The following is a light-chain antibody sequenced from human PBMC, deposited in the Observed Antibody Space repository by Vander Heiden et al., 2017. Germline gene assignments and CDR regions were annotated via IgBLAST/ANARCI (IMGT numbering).Light chain of an antibody. V-gene: IGKV1-39*01. CDR1: QSISTY. Sequence: QMTQSPSSLSTSVGDRVTITCRASQSISTYLNWYQQKPGKAPKLLIYTASSLQSGVPSRFSGSGSGTDGTDFTLTISSLQREDFATYYCQQSYNIPHTFGQGTKLEIK. CDR2: TAS. J-gene: IGKJ2*01. CDR3: QQSYNIPHT.